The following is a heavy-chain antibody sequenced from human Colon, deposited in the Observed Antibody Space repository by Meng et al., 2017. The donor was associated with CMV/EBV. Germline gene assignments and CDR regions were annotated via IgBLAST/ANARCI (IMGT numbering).Heavy chain of an antibody. CDR2: ISKSGGTT. J-gene: IGHJ6*02. D-gene: IGHD3-10*01. CDR1: GVNLSDYQ. V-gene: IGHV3-48*03. CDR3: ARDQESGYYFGMDV. Sequence: GESLKISCVASGVNLSDYQMNWVRQAPGKGLEWLSYISKSGGTTYYADSVKGRFTISRDNTKNSLYLQMSSLRAEDTAVYYCARDQESGYYFGMDVWGQGTTVTVSS.